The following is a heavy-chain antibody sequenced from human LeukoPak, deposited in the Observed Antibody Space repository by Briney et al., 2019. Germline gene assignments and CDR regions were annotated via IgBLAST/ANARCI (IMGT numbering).Heavy chain of an antibody. CDR1: GFTFSSYA. D-gene: IGHD6-13*01. V-gene: IGHV3-30*04. J-gene: IGHJ3*02. Sequence: GRSLRLSCAASGFTFSSYAMHWVRQAPGKGLEWVAVISYDGSNKYYADSVKGRFTISRDNSKNTLYLQMNSLRAEDTAVYYCARDQAAAGTRAFDNWGQGTMVTVSS. CDR2: ISYDGSNK. CDR3: ARDQAAAGTRAFDN.